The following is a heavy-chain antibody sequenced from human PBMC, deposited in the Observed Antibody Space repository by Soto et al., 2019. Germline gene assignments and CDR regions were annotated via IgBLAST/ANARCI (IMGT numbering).Heavy chain of an antibody. CDR1: GYTFTSYG. V-gene: IGHV1-18*01. Sequence: ASVNVSCKASGYTFTSYGISWVRQAPGQGLEWMGWISAYNGNTNYAQKLQGRVTMTTDTSTSTAYMELRSLRSDDTAVYYCARLPVDTAMGWVDYWGQGTLVTVSS. J-gene: IGHJ4*02. CDR3: ARLPVDTAMGWVDY. CDR2: ISAYNGNT. D-gene: IGHD5-18*01.